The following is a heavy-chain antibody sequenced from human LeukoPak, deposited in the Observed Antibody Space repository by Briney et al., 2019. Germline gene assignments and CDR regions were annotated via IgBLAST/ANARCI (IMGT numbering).Heavy chain of an antibody. Sequence: PGRSLRLSCAASGFTFSSYGMHWVRQAPGKGLEWVAVISYDGSNKYYADSVKGRFTISRDISKNTLYLQMNSLRAEDTAVYYCAKDHRVRYDILTGHDYWGQGTLVTVSS. J-gene: IGHJ4*02. D-gene: IGHD3-9*01. V-gene: IGHV3-30*18. CDR1: GFTFSSYG. CDR3: AKDHRVRYDILTGHDY. CDR2: ISYDGSNK.